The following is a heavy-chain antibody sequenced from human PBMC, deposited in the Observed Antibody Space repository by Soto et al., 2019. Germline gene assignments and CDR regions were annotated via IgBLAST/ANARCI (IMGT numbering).Heavy chain of an antibody. D-gene: IGHD3-10*01. CDR2: IWYDGSNK. Sequence: PGGSLRLSCAASGFTFSSYGMHWVRQAPGKGLEWVAVIWYDGSNKYYADSVKGRFTISRDNSKNTLYLQMNSLRAEDTAVYYCARDALWFGELHINYYYYYYMEVWGKGTTVTVSS. CDR1: GFTFSSYG. V-gene: IGHV3-33*01. J-gene: IGHJ6*03. CDR3: ARDALWFGELHINYYYYYYMEV.